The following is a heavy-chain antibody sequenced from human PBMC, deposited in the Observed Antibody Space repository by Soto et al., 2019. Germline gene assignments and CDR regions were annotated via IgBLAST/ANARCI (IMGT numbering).Heavy chain of an antibody. J-gene: IGHJ4*02. D-gene: IGHD3-10*01. CDR3: ARAPRGNYGYPSYFDY. CDR1: GGSITSNYF. Sequence: SETLSLTSAVSGGSITSNYFWGWIRQPPGRGLEWIGNIYYSGSTNYNPSLKSRVTISVDTSKNQFSLKLSSVTAADTAVYYCARAPRGNYGYPSYFDYWGQGTLVTVSS. CDR2: IYYSGST. V-gene: IGHV4-59*01.